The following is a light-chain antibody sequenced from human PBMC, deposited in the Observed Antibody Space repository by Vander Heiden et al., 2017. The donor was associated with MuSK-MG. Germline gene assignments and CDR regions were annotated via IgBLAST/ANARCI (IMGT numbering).Light chain of an antibody. CDR1: SSDVGTYDF. Sequence: QSALTQPASVSGSPGQSITIPCTGTSSDVGTYDFVSWYQQHPDKAPQLIVFDVHDRPSGVSDRFSGSKSGYTASLTISGLQAEDEAHYFCSSYTTSGTVVFGGGTKLTVL. CDR2: DVH. CDR3: SSYTTSGTVV. J-gene: IGLJ2*01. V-gene: IGLV2-14*03.